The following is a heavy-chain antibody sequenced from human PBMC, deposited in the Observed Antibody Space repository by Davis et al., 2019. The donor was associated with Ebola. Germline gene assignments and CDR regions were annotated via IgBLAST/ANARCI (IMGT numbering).Heavy chain of an antibody. Sequence: ASVKVSCKASGYTFTGYYMHWVRQAPGQGLEWMGIINPSGGSTSYAQKFQGRVTMTRDTSTSTVYMELSSLRSEDTAVYYCAVPAEMATIRAPFDYWGQGTLVTVSS. CDR1: GYTFTGYY. V-gene: IGHV1-46*01. D-gene: IGHD5-24*01. CDR3: AVPAEMATIRAPFDY. CDR2: INPSGGST. J-gene: IGHJ4*02.